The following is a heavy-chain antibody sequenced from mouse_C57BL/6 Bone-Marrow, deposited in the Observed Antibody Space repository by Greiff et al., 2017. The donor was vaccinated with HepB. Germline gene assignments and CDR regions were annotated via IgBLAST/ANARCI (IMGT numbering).Heavy chain of an antibody. V-gene: IGHV1-64*01. J-gene: IGHJ3*01. CDR1: GYTFTSYW. Sequence: QLPGAELVKPGASVKLSCKASGYTFTSYWMHWVKQRPGQGLEWIGMIHPNSGSTNYNEKFKSKATLTVDKSSSTAYMQLSSLTSEDSAVYYCARNYARRFAYWGQGTLVTVSA. D-gene: IGHD1-1*01. CDR3: ARNYARRFAY. CDR2: IHPNSGST.